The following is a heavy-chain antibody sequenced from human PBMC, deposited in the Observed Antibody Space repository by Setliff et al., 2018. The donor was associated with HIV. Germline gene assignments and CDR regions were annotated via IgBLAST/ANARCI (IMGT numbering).Heavy chain of an antibody. D-gene: IGHD1-1*01. CDR3: ARDEGSGTDY. V-gene: IGHV3-23*01. Sequence: GGSLRLSCVASGFTFSSYAMSWVRQAPGKGLEWVSGISGSGGSTYYADSVKGRFTISRDNSKNTLYLQMNSLRAEDTAVYYCARDEGSGTDYWGQGTLVTVSS. CDR1: GFTFSSYA. J-gene: IGHJ4*02. CDR2: ISGSGGST.